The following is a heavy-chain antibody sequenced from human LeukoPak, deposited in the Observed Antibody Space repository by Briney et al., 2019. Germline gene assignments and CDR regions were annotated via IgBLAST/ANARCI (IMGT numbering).Heavy chain of an antibody. CDR1: GGTFSSYA. CDR3: AREVKDSSWSLQPSYYYYYMDV. Sequence: SVKVSCKASGGTFSSYAISWVRQAPGQGLEWMGGIIPIFGTANHAQKFQGRVTITTDESTSTAYMELSSLRSVDTAVYYCAREVKDSSWSLQPSYYYYYMDVWGKGTTVTVSS. CDR2: IIPIFGTA. V-gene: IGHV1-69*05. D-gene: IGHD6-13*01. J-gene: IGHJ6*03.